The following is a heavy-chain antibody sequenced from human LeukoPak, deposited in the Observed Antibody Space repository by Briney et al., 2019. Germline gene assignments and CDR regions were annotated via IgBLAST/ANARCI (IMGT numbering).Heavy chain of an antibody. CDR1: GGSIRSYY. J-gene: IGHJ4*02. CDR3: AREGGSGTIDY. V-gene: IGHV4-59*12. CDR2: IYHSGST. D-gene: IGHD3-10*01. Sequence: SETLSLTCTVSGGSIRSYYWSWIRQPPGKGLEWIGYIYHSGSTYYNPSLKSRVTILVDRSKNQFSLKLNSVTAADTAVYYCAREGGSGTIDYWGQGTLVTVSS.